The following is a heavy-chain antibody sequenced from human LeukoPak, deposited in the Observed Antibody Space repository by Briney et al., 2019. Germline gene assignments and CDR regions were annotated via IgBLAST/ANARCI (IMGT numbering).Heavy chain of an antibody. J-gene: IGHJ4*02. Sequence: PGGSLRLSCAASGFTFSDYYMSWIRQAPGKGLEWVSYISSSGSTIYYADSVKGRFTISRDNAKNSLYLQMNSLRAEDTAVYYCARSERHYDSSGYYYVCYFDYWGQGTLVTVSS. CDR1: GFTFSDYY. CDR3: ARSERHYDSSGYYYVCYFDY. D-gene: IGHD3-22*01. CDR2: ISSSGSTI. V-gene: IGHV3-11*01.